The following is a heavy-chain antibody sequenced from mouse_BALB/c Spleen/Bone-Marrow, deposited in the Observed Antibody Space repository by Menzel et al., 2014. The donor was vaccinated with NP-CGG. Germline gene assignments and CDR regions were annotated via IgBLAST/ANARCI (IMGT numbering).Heavy chain of an antibody. J-gene: IGHJ2*01. Sequence: EVMLVESGGGLVKPGGSLKLSCAASGFTFSSYTMSWVRQTPEKRLEWVATISSGGGNTYYPDSVKGRFTISRDNAKNNLYLQMSSLRFEDTALYYCARYMITTSYFDYWGQGTTLTVSS. V-gene: IGHV5-9*03. CDR2: ISSGGGNT. CDR3: ARYMITTSYFDY. CDR1: GFTFSSYT. D-gene: IGHD2-4*01.